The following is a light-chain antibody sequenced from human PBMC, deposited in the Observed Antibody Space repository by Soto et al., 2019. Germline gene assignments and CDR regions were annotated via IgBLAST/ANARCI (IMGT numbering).Light chain of an antibody. CDR3: MQALQTPIT. Sequence: DIVMTQSPLSLPVTPGEPASISCRSSQSLLHSNGNNYLEWYLQKPGQSPQLLIYLGSSRASGVPDRFSGSGSGTDFTLKISRVEAEDVGVYYCMQALQTPITFGQGTRLEIK. V-gene: IGKV2-28*01. J-gene: IGKJ5*01. CDR1: QSLLHSNGNNY. CDR2: LGS.